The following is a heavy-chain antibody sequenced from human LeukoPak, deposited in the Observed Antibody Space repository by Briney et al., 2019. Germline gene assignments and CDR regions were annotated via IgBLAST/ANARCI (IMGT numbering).Heavy chain of an antibody. Sequence: SETLSLTCTVSGGSISSYYWSWIRQPAGKGLEWIGRIYTSGSTNYNPSLKSRVAMSVDTSKNQFSLKLSSVTAADTAVYYCARSVTIFEDWYFDLWGRGTLVTVSS. CDR1: GGSISSYY. D-gene: IGHD3-3*01. CDR2: IYTSGST. J-gene: IGHJ2*01. CDR3: ARSVTIFEDWYFDL. V-gene: IGHV4-4*07.